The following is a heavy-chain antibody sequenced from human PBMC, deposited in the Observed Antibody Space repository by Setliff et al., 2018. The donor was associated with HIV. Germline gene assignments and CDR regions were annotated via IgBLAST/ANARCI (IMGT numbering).Heavy chain of an antibody. CDR2: IHPSDSET. D-gene: IGHD4-17*01. V-gene: IGHV5-51*01. Sequence: GESLKISCKGSGYSFTSYWIGWVRQMPGKGLEWMGIIHPSDSETRYSPSFQGQITISADKSITTAYLQWNSLKASDTAMYYCAIVREVTTDYFYYLDVWGRGTAVTVSS. CDR3: AIVREVTTDYFYYLDV. J-gene: IGHJ6*03. CDR1: GYSFTSYW.